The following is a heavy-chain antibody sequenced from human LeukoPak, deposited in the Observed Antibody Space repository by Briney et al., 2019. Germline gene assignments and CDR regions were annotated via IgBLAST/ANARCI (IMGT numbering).Heavy chain of an antibody. Sequence: ASVKVSCKASGYTFTSHGISWVRQAPGQGLEWMGWISTYNGNTNYAQKLQGRVSMTTDTSTSTAYMELRSLRSDDTAVYYCAKLRGYSYGYGGWFDPWGQGTLVTVSS. CDR3: AKLRGYSYGYGGWFDP. D-gene: IGHD5-18*01. V-gene: IGHV1-18*01. J-gene: IGHJ5*02. CDR1: GYTFTSHG. CDR2: ISTYNGNT.